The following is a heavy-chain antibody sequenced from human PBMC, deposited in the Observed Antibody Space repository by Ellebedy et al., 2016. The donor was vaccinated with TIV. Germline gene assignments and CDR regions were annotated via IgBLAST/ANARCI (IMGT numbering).Heavy chain of an antibody. CDR3: TGRGGCNTSCSDH. D-gene: IGHD3-16*01. CDR1: GLTISNVW. J-gene: IGHJ4*01. CDR2: INKDGTEK. V-gene: IGHV3-7*01. Sequence: GGSLRLXXAASGLTISNVWMGWVRQAPGKGLEWGANINKDGTEKYYADSVKGRFIISRDNAKNSSFLQMNSLRGDDAAMYYCTGRGGCNTSCSDHWGHGTVVSVSS.